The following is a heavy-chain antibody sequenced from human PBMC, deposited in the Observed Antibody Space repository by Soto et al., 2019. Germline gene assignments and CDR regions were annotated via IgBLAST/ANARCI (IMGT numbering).Heavy chain of an antibody. CDR2: MNPDSENT. V-gene: IGHV1-8*01. CDR1: GYTFTNYD. Sequence: QVHLVQSGAEVKQPGASVRVSCKASGYTFTNYDITWVRQATGQGLEWMGWMNPDSENTGSPQKFQDRVTMTVNTSINTAYMELTSLRSEDTAVYYCTRAQFEFGSYFGLDVWGQGTTVTVSS. CDR3: TRAQFEFGSYFGLDV. D-gene: IGHD3-10*01. J-gene: IGHJ6*02.